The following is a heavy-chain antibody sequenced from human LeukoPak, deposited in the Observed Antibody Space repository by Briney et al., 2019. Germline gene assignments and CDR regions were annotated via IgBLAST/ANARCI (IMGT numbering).Heavy chain of an antibody. D-gene: IGHD3-22*01. CDR2: ISAHNGNT. J-gene: IGHJ4*02. Sequence: ASVKVSCKASGYTFTSYGISWVRQAPGQGLEWMGWISAHNGNTNYAQKLQGRVTMTTDTSTSTAYMELRSMRSDDTAVYYCARDSADSSGYYVVYWGQGTLVTVSS. CDR1: GYTFTSYG. CDR3: ARDSADSSGYYVVY. V-gene: IGHV1-18*01.